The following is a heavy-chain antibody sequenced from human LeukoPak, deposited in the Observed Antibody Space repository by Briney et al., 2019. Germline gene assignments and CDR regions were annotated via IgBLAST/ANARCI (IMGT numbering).Heavy chain of an antibody. CDR3: ARDPLAGTTVILFGY. D-gene: IGHD6-13*01. J-gene: IGHJ4*02. CDR2: ISSSSSYI. Sequence: GGSLRLSCAASGFTFSSYWMSWVRQAPGKGLEWVSSISSSSSYISYADSVKGRFTISRDNAKNSVFLQMDSLRAEDTAVYYCARDPLAGTTVILFGYWGQETLVTVSS. CDR1: GFTFSSYW. V-gene: IGHV3-21*01.